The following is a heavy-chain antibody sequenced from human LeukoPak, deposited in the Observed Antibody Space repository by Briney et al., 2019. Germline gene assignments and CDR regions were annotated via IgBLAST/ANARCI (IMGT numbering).Heavy chain of an antibody. CDR1: GGSMSSYY. CDR2: IYYTGSNT. V-gene: IGHV4-59*01. CDR3: AREGGFYRPLDY. J-gene: IGHJ4*02. D-gene: IGHD6-25*01. Sequence: SETLSLTCTVSGGSMSSYYWSWIRQSPGRGLEWIGHIYYTGSNTNYDPSLKSRVTMSVDTSKNQFSLKLTSVSAADTAVYYCAREGGFYRPLDYSGPGTLVIVSA.